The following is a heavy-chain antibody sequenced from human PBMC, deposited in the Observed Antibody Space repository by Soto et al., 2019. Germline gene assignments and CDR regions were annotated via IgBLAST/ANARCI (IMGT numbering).Heavy chain of an antibody. CDR1: GFTFSSYS. CDR2: ISSSSSYI. V-gene: IGHV3-21*01. Sequence: PGGSLRLSCAASGFTFSSYSMNWVRQAPGKGLEWVPSISSSSSYIYYADSVKGRFTISRDNAKNSLYLQMNSLRAEDTAVYYCASLFGGPGGKIYYYYGMDVWGQGTTVTVSS. D-gene: IGHD2-15*01. J-gene: IGHJ6*02. CDR3: ASLFGGPGGKIYYYYGMDV.